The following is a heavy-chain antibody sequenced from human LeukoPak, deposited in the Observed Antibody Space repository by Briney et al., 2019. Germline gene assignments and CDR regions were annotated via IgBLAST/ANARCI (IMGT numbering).Heavy chain of an antibody. D-gene: IGHD3-9*01. Sequence: KPGASVKVSCKASGYTFTGYYMHWVRQAPGQGLEWMGWINPNSGGTNYAQKFQGRVTMTRDTSISTAYMELSRLRSDDTAVYYCTIGGEYDILTGYYVYWGQGTLVTVSS. J-gene: IGHJ4*02. V-gene: IGHV1-2*02. CDR2: INPNSGGT. CDR3: TIGGEYDILTGYYVY. CDR1: GYTFTGYY.